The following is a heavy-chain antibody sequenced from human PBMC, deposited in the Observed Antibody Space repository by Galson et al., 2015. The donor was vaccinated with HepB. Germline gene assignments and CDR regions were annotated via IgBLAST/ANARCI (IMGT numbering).Heavy chain of an antibody. CDR1: GFTFSNHG. CDR3: ARDRGGLKYLDY. V-gene: IGHV3-33*08. D-gene: IGHD3-16*01. CDR2: IWYDGSEK. Sequence: SLRLSCAASGFTFSNHGVHWVRQAPGKGLEWVAVIWYDGSEKYYADSVKGRFTVSRDNSKNTLYLQMNSVRVEDTAVYYCARDRGGLKYLDYWGQGTLVTVPS. J-gene: IGHJ4*02.